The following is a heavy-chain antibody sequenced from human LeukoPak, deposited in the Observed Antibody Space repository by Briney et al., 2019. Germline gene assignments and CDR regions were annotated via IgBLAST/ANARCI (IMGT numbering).Heavy chain of an antibody. V-gene: IGHV1-8*01. CDR3: ARGPSRDSSGYYPNGAFDI. Sequence: ASVKVSCKASGYTFTSYDINWVRQATGQGLEWMGWMNPNSGNTGYAQKFQGRVTMTRNTSISTAYMELSSLRSEDTAVYYCARGPSRDSSGYYPNGAFDIWGQGTMVTVSS. D-gene: IGHD3-22*01. CDR1: GYTFTSYD. CDR2: MNPNSGNT. J-gene: IGHJ3*02.